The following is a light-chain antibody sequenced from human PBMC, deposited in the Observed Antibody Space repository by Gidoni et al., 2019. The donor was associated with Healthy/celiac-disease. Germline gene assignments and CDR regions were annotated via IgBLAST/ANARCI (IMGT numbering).Light chain of an antibody. J-gene: IGKJ5*01. CDR3: QQYDNLPIT. CDR1: QDILNY. V-gene: IGKV1-33*01. CDR2: DAS. Sequence: EIKMTQSPSSLSASVGDRVTITCPASQDILNYLNWSQQKPEKAPKLLISDASNLETGGPSRFSGIVSGTDFTFTISRLHPEDIATYYCQQYDNLPITFGQGTRLEIK.